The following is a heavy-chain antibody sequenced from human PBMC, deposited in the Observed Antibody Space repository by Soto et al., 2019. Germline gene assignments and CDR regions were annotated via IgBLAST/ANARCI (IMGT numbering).Heavy chain of an antibody. Sequence: QVQLVESGGGVVQPGRSLRLSCAASGFTFSSYGMHWVRQAPGKGLEWVAVIWYDGSNKYYADSVKGRFTISRDNSKNTLYLQMNSLRAEDTAVYYCARDATGTTGIDYWGQGTLVTVSS. CDR1: GFTFSSYG. J-gene: IGHJ4*02. CDR2: IWYDGSNK. D-gene: IGHD1-1*01. V-gene: IGHV3-33*01. CDR3: ARDATGTTGIDY.